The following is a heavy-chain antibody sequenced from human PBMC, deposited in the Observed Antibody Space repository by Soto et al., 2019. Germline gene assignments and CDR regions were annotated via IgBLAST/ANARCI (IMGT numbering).Heavy chain of an antibody. CDR2: ITIASSTI. CDR1: GFTFSSYN. CDR3: ARVVDGISGADY. D-gene: IGHD6-19*01. V-gene: IGHV3-48*01. J-gene: IGHJ4*02. Sequence: EVQLVESGGGLVQPGGSLRLSCAASGFTFSSYNMIWVRQAPGRGLECISYITIASSTIHYADSVRGRFTISRDNAQNSLFLQMNSLRGEDTAVYYCARVVDGISGADYGGQGTRVTV.